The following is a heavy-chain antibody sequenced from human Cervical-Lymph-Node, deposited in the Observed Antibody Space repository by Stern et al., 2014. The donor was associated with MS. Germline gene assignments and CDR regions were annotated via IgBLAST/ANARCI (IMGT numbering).Heavy chain of an antibody. CDR2: LTGNAYSS. CDR1: GFTFSSYA. V-gene: IGHV3-23*04. J-gene: IGHJ1*01. D-gene: IGHD3-3*01. CDR3: AIMPLEWHSESFQH. Sequence: EDQLVESGGGLVQPGGSLRLSCAASGFTFSSYAMSWVRQAPGKGLEWVSSLTGNAYSSYYTDSVKGRFSISRDNSKNTLFLQMNSLRAEDTAVYYCAIMPLEWHSESFQHWGQGTLVTVSS.